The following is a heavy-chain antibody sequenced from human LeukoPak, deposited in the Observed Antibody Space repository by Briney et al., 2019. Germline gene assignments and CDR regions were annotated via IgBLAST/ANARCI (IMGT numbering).Heavy chain of an antibody. D-gene: IGHD2-2*01. CDR1: GFTFRTYS. Sequence: GGSLRLSCAASGFTFRTYSMHWVRQAPGKGLEWVGFIRSKAYGGTTEYAASVKGRFTISRDDSKSIAYLQMNSLKTEDTAVYYCTRDLDAPIVVVPAASYWGQGTLVTVSS. CDR3: TRDLDAPIVVVPAASY. J-gene: IGHJ4*02. CDR2: IRSKAYGGTT. V-gene: IGHV3-49*04.